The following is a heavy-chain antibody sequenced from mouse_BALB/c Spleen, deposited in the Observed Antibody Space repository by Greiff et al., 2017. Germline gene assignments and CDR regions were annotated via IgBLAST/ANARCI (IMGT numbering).Heavy chain of an antibody. Sequence: EVKLVESGGGLVQPGGSLRLSCATSGFTFNDYHMSWVRQPPGKALEWLGFIRNKANGYTTEYSASVKGRFTISRDNSQSILNLQMNTLRAEDSATYYCARDGNYGSAMDYWGQGTSVTVSS. J-gene: IGHJ4*01. CDR2: IRNKANGYTT. D-gene: IGHD2-1*01. V-gene: IGHV7-3*02. CDR3: ARDGNYGSAMDY. CDR1: GFTFNDYH.